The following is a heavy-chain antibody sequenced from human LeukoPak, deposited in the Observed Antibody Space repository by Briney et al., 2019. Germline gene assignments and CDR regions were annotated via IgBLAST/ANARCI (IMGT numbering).Heavy chain of an antibody. CDR1: GFTFSSYG. V-gene: IGHV3-30*02. CDR2: IRYDGSNK. CDR3: AKGSRDSSGWYRDY. D-gene: IGHD6-19*01. Sequence: GGSLRLSCAASGFTFSSYGMHWVRQAPGKGLEWVAFIRYDGSNKYYADSVKGRFTISRDNSKNTLYLQMNSLRAEDTAVYCAKGSRDSSGWYRDYWGQGTLVTVSS. J-gene: IGHJ4*02.